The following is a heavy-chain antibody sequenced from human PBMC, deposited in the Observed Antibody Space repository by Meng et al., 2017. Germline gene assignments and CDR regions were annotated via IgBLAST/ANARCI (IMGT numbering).Heavy chain of an antibody. CDR1: GFTFTTYY. D-gene: IGHD3-16*01. CDR3: ARDVGADAFDL. CDR2: INPSGGRP. V-gene: IGHV1-46*04. Sequence: ASVKVSCQASGFTFTTYYYHWVRQTPGQGLEWMGIINPSGGRPTYAQKLQGRVTLTRDTSTTTVYMELSSLRSEDTAMYYCARDVGADAFDLWGQGTMVTVSS. J-gene: IGHJ3*01.